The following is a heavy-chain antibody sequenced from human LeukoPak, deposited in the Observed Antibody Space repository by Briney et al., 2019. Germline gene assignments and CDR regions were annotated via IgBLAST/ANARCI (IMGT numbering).Heavy chain of an antibody. CDR1: GFTFSYYG. CDR3: AGDRIVGEETYYFDY. J-gene: IGHJ4*02. D-gene: IGHD3-10*01. CDR2: IWYDGGNK. Sequence: GGSLRLSCAASGFTFSYYGMHWVRQAPGKGLEWVAVIWYDGGNKYYADSVKGRFTISRDNSKNTLYLQMNSLRAEDTALYYCAGDRIVGEETYYFDYWGQGTLVTVSS. V-gene: IGHV3-33*01.